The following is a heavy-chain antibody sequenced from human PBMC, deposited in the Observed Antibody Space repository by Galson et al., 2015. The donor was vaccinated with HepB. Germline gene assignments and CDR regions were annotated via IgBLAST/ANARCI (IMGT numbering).Heavy chain of an antibody. D-gene: IGHD2-2*01. CDR3: ARLGHEGYHYYGMDV. V-gene: IGHV5-51*01. CDR1: GYSFRNNW. J-gene: IGHJ6*02. CDR2: IYPGDSET. Sequence: QSGAEVKKPGESLKISCKASGYSFRNNWIGWVRQMPGKGLQCMGIIYPGDSETRYSPSFQGQVTIPADKSINTAYLQWRSLKASDTAMYYCARLGHEGYHYYGMDVWGQGATVTVSS.